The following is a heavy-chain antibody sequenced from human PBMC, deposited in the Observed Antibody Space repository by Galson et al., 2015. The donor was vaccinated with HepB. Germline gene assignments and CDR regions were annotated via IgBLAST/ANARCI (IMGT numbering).Heavy chain of an antibody. V-gene: IGHV3-21*06. CDR1: GFIFSSYS. CDR2: ITSSSTYI. CDR3: ARSVSGTYYEDLDY. D-gene: IGHD3-10*01. Sequence: SLRLSCAASGFIFSSYSMCWIRQPPGRGLEWVSCITSSSTYIYSADSLKGRFTISRDNAKNSLFLQMNSLRAEDTAVYYCARSVSGTYYEDLDYWGQGTLVAVSS. J-gene: IGHJ4*02.